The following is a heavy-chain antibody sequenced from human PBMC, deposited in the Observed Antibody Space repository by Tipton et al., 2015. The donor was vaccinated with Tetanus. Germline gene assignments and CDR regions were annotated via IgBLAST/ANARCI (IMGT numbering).Heavy chain of an antibody. CDR1: GFTFSHFA. J-gene: IGHJ4*02. V-gene: IGHV3-23*01. D-gene: IGHD1-14*01. CDR3: GAQRTSEDF. CDR2: LSHDGGNI. Sequence: GSLRLSCVASGFTFSHFAVSWVRRAPGRGLEWVSSLSHDGGNIYYADFARGRFTISRDNSKNTLFLQMDDLRSEDTAIYYCGAQRTSEDFWGQGTLVTASS.